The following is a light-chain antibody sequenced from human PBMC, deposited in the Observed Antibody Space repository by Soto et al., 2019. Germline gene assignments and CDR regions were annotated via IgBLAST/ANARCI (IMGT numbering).Light chain of an antibody. CDR1: QSVSSKY. V-gene: IGKV3-20*01. CDR3: QQYGSSLST. J-gene: IGKJ3*01. Sequence: VLTQSPGTLSLSPGASATLSCRASQSVSSKYLAWYQQKPGQAPRVLIYGTSIRASGVPERFSGGGSGTDFTLTITRLEPEDFAVYYCQQYGSSLSTFGPGTKVDIK. CDR2: GTS.